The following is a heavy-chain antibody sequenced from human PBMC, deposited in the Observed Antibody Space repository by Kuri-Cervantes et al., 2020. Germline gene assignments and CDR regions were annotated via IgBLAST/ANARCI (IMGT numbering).Heavy chain of an antibody. CDR3: ARWAPGPYYDILTGYLDV. Sequence: ASVKVSCKASGYTFTSYGISWVRQAPGQGLEWMGWISAYNGNTNYAQKLQGRVTMTTDTSTSTAYMELSSLRSEDTAVYYCARWAPGPYYDILTGYLDVWGKGTTVTVSS. V-gene: IGHV1-18*01. CDR1: GYTFTSYG. J-gene: IGHJ6*04. CDR2: ISAYNGNT. D-gene: IGHD3-9*01.